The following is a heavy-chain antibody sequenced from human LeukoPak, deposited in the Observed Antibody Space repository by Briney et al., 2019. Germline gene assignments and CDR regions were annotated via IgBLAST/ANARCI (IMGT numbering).Heavy chain of an antibody. J-gene: IGHJ4*02. CDR2: ISGSGGST. CDR1: GFTFSSYA. CDR3: AKDRTERYFHY. D-gene: IGHD3-9*01. Sequence: HPGGSLRLPCAASGFTFSSYAMSWVRQAPGKGLERVSAISGSGGSTYYADSVKGRFTISRDNSKNTLYLQMNSLRAEDTAVYYCAKDRTERYFHYWGQGTLVTVSS. V-gene: IGHV3-23*01.